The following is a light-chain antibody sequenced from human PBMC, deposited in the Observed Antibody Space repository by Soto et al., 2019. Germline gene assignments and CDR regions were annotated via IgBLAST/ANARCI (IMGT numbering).Light chain of an antibody. CDR3: SSYTSSSTFYV. CDR1: GSDVGDYNY. J-gene: IGLJ1*01. V-gene: IGLV2-14*01. Sequence: QSVLTQPASVSGSPGQSITLSCTGTGSDVGDYNYVSWYQQHPGKAPKLMIYDVSNRPSGVSNRFSGSKSGNTASLTISGLQAEDEADYYCSSYTSSSTFYVFGTGTKVTVL. CDR2: DVS.